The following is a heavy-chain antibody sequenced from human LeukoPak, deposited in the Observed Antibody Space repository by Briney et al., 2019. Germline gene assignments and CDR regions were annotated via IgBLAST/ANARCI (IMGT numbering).Heavy chain of an antibody. V-gene: IGHV3-11*04. CDR3: AKLPTWTNYYGMDV. CDR2: ISSSGSTI. D-gene: IGHD2-15*01. Sequence: GGSLRLSCAASGFTFSDYYMSWIRQAPGKGLEWVSYISSSGSTIYYADSVKGRFTISRDNSKNTLYLQMNSLRAEDTAVYYCAKLPTWTNYYGMDVWGQGTTVTVSS. CDR1: GFTFSDYY. J-gene: IGHJ6*02.